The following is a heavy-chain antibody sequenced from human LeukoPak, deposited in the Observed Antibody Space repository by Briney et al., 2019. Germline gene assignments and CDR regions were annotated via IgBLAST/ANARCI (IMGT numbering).Heavy chain of an antibody. CDR1: GYTFTGYY. J-gene: IGHJ4*02. D-gene: IGHD3-22*01. CDR2: INPNSGGT. CDR3: AKTWESNYYDSTSIDY. Sequence: ASVKVSCKASGYTFTGYYVHWVRQAPGQGLEWMGWINPNSGGTNYAQKFQGRVTMTRDTSIGTAYMELSRLRSDDTAVYYCAKTWESNYYDSTSIDYWGQGTLVTVSS. V-gene: IGHV1-2*02.